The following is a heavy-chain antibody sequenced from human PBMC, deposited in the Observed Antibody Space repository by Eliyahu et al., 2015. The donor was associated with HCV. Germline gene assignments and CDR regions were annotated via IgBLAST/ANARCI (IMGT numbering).Heavy chain of an antibody. CDR3: ARDVREFPGWCDP. D-gene: IGHD3-10*02. Sequence: QVQLQESGPGLVKPSETLSLICTVSGGSISIETYSWNWIRQPAGKGLEWIGRISSSGGTNYNPSLKSRILMSVDTSKNEVSLKLTSVTAADTGVYYCARDVREFPGWCDPWGQGTLVIVSS. CDR1: GGSISIETYS. J-gene: IGHJ5*02. V-gene: IGHV4-61*02. CDR2: ISSSGGT.